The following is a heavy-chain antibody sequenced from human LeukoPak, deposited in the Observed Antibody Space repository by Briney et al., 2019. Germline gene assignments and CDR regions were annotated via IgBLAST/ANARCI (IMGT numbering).Heavy chain of an antibody. Sequence: SETLSLTCTVSGGSISSYYWSWIRQPPGKGLEWIGYIYYTGSTNYNPSLKSRVTISVDTSKNQFSLKLSSVTAADTAVYYCARGPIPYYFDYWGQGTLVAVSS. V-gene: IGHV4-59*01. CDR3: ARGPIPYYFDY. J-gene: IGHJ4*02. D-gene: IGHD2-21*01. CDR1: GGSISSYY. CDR2: IYYTGST.